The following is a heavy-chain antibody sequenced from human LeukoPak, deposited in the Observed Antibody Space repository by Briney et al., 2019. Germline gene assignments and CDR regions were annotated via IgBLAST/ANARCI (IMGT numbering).Heavy chain of an antibody. CDR3: ARQTGSGLFILP. CDR2: IYYSGNT. CDR1: GYSISSDYY. Sequence: PSETLSLTCTVSGYSISSDYYWGWIRQPPGKGLEWIGSIYYSGNTYYNASLKSQVSISIDTSKSQFSLRLTSVTAADTAVYYCARQTGSGLFILPGGQGTLVTVSS. J-gene: IGHJ4*02. V-gene: IGHV4-38-2*02. D-gene: IGHD3/OR15-3a*01.